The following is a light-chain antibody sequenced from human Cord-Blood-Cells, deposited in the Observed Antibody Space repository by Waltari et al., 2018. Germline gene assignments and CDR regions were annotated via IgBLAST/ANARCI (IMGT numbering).Light chain of an antibody. CDR3: CSYAGSYV. V-gene: IGLV2-11*01. CDR1: SSDVGGYNY. J-gene: IGLJ1*01. CDR2: DVS. Sequence: QSALTQPRSVSGSPGQSVTISCTGTSSDVGGYNYVSWYQQHPGKAPKLMIYDVSKRPSGVPDCFAGSKSVNTASLTISGLQAEDEADYYCCSYAGSYVFGTGTKVTVL.